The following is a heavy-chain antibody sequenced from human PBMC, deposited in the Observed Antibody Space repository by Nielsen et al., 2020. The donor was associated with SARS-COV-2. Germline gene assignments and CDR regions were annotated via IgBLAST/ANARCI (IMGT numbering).Heavy chain of an antibody. V-gene: IGHV3-23*01. CDR1: GFTFSSYA. CDR2: ISGSGGST. D-gene: IGHD3-3*01. Sequence: GGSLRLSCAASGFTFSSYAMSWVRQAPGKGLEWVSAISGSGGSTYYADSVKGRFTISRDNSKNTLYLQMNSLRAEDTAVYYCAKGGRITIFGGGRNWFDPWGQGTLVTVS. CDR3: AKGGRITIFGGGRNWFDP. J-gene: IGHJ5*02.